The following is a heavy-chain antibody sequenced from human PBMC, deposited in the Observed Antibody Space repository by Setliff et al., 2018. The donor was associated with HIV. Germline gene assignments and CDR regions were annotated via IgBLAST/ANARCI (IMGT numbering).Heavy chain of an antibody. CDR2: IKYDGSDK. D-gene: IGHD4-17*01. CDR1: GFTFSNYG. CDR3: TKGVQRLRPYYFDS. J-gene: IGHJ4*02. V-gene: IGHV3-30*02. Sequence: GGSLRLSCAASGFTFSNYGLHWVRQAPGKGLEWVAFIKYDGSDKYYADSVKGRFTISRDNSKNTLYLQMNSLRVEDTAIYYCTKGVQRLRPYYFDSWGQGTLVTVSS.